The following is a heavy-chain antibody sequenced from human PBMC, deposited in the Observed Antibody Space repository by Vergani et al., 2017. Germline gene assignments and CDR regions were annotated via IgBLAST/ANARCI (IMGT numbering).Heavy chain of an antibody. D-gene: IGHD3-16*01. CDR3: AKHFRGWGIDY. V-gene: IGHV3-30*02. Sequence: QVQLVESGGGVVQRGGSLRLSCATSGCTLSNYDMQWIRQGPGKGLEFVAFIQFDGSNQYYADSVKGRFTISRDFSKNTLYLQMNSLRTDDTATYYCAKHFRGWGIDYWGQGTQVIVSS. J-gene: IGHJ4*02. CDR1: GCTLSNYD. CDR2: IQFDGSNQ.